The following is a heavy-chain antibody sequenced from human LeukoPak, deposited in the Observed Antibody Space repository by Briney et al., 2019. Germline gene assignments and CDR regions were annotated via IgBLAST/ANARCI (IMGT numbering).Heavy chain of an antibody. CDR3: ARGRQYYYDSSGYAYYYYYMDV. V-gene: IGHV4-39*01. J-gene: IGHJ6*03. Sequence: PSETLSLTCTVSGGSMSSSSYYWGWIRQPPGKGLEWIGSIYYSGSTYYNPSLKSRVTISVDTSKNQFSLKLSSVTAADTAVYYCARGRQYYYDSSGYAYYYYYMDVWGKGTTVTVSS. CDR1: GGSMSSSSYY. D-gene: IGHD3-22*01. CDR2: IYYSGST.